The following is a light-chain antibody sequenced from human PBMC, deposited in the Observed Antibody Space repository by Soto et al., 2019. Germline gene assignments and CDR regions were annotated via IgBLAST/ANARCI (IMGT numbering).Light chain of an antibody. CDR3: HQYGSSPSFT. J-gene: IGKJ3*01. Sequence: EIVLTQSPGTLSLSPGERATLSCRASQSVSSSYLAWYQQKPGQAPRLLIYGASGRATGIPHRFSGSGSGTDFTLTISRLEPEDFAVYYCHQYGSSPSFTFDPGTKVDIK. CDR1: QSVSSSY. V-gene: IGKV3-20*01. CDR2: GAS.